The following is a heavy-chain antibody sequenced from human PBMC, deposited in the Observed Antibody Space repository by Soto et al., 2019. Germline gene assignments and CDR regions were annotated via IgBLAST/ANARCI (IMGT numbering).Heavy chain of an antibody. Sequence: GESLKISCKGSGYIFTSYWIGWVRQMPGKGLEWMGIIYPGDSDTRYSPSFQGQVTISADKSISTAYLQWSSLKASDTAMYYCARAGERFLAYYYMDVWGKGTTVTVSS. V-gene: IGHV5-51*01. CDR2: IYPGDSDT. CDR3: ARAGERFLAYYYMDV. D-gene: IGHD3-10*01. J-gene: IGHJ6*03. CDR1: GYIFTSYW.